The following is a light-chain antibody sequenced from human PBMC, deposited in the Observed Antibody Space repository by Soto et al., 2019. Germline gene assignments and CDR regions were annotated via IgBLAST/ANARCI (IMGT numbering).Light chain of an antibody. CDR3: CSYTSSSPYV. CDR2: QVS. Sequence: QSVLTQPVSVSGSPGQSITISCTGTSSDLGGYNFVSWYQHHPGKAPKLMIYQVSNRPSGVSNRFSGSKSGNTASLTISGLQAEDEADYYCCSYTSSSPYVFGTGTKVTVL. J-gene: IGLJ1*01. CDR1: SSDLGGYNF. V-gene: IGLV2-14*01.